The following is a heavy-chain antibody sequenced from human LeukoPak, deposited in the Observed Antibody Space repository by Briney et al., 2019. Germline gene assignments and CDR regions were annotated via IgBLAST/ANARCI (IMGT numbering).Heavy chain of an antibody. Sequence: PGGSLRLSCAASGFTFSSYSMNWVRQAPGKGLEWVSSISSSSSYIYYADSVKGRFTISRDNAKNSLYLQMNSLRAEDTAVYYCASYSEGSYNVRYWGQGTLVTVSS. CDR3: ASYSEGSYNVRY. D-gene: IGHD3-10*01. J-gene: IGHJ4*02. V-gene: IGHV3-21*01. CDR1: GFTFSSYS. CDR2: ISSSSSYI.